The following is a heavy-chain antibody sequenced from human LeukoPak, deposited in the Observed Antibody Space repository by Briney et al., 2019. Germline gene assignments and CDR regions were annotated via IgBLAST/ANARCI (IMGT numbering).Heavy chain of an antibody. CDR2: IKQDGSEK. CDR1: GFTFRSYW. D-gene: IGHD4-17*01. CDR3: ARGFAYGDTGSFDY. J-gene: IGHJ4*02. Sequence: PGGSLRLSCAASGFTFRSYWMTWVRQAPGKGLEWVANIKQDGSEKSYVDSVKGRFTISRDNAKNSLYLQMNSLRVEDTAVYYCARGFAYGDTGSFDYWGQGTLVTVSS. V-gene: IGHV3-7*05.